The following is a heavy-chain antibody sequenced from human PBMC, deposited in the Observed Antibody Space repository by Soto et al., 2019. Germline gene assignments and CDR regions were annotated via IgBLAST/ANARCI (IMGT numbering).Heavy chain of an antibody. CDR2: ITHRGSP. J-gene: IGHJ6*02. Sequence: PSETLTLTCAVHGESFRGYYRSCIYQPPRKRLEWFGEITHRGSPNYNPSLKSPVTISVDTSKNQFSLKLSSVTAADTAVYYCARGRRRTIFGVVIPYYYYYGMDVWGQGTTVTVS. CDR1: GESFRGYY. D-gene: IGHD3-3*01. CDR3: ARGRRRTIFGVVIPYYYYYGMDV. V-gene: IGHV4-34*01.